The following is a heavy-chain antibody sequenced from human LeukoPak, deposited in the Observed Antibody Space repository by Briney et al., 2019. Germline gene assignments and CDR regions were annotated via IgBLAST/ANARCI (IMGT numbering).Heavy chain of an antibody. CDR1: GYSISSGYY. CDR2: IYHSGST. V-gene: IGHV4-38-2*02. CDR3: ARKRYSNYDWFDP. Sequence: PSETLSLTCTVYGYSISSGYYWGWIRQPPGKGLEWIGSIYHSGSTYYNPSLKSRVTISVDTSKNQFSLKLSSVTAADTAVYYCARKRYSNYDWFDPWGQGTLVTVSS. J-gene: IGHJ5*02. D-gene: IGHD4-11*01.